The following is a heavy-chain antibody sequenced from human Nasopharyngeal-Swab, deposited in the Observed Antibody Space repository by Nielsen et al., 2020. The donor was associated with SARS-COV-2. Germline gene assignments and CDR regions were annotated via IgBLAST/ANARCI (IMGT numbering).Heavy chain of an antibody. CDR3: AKDGGLTTFPYYYYYGMDV. D-gene: IGHD4/OR15-4a*01. CDR1: GFTFTSYA. J-gene: IGHJ6*02. CDR2: ISGSGGST. Sequence: GGSLRLSGAASGFTFTSYAMSWFRQPPGKGLEWVSAISGSGGSTYYADSVKGRFTISRDNSKNTLYLQMNSLRAEDTAVYYCAKDGGLTTFPYYYYYGMDVWGQGTTVTVSS. V-gene: IGHV3-23*01.